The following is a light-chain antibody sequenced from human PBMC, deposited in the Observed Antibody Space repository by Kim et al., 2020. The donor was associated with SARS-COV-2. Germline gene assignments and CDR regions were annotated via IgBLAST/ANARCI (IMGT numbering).Light chain of an antibody. CDR1: NSNIGSNN. V-gene: IGLV1-44*01. CDR2: TNN. Sequence: QSVLTQPPSASGTPGQRVTMSCSGSNSNIGSNNVNWYQQLPGTAPKLLIYTNNQRLSGVPDRFSGSKSGTSASLVISGLQSEDEANYYCAARDDSLNGVVFDGGTQLTVL. CDR3: AARDDSLNGVV. J-gene: IGLJ2*01.